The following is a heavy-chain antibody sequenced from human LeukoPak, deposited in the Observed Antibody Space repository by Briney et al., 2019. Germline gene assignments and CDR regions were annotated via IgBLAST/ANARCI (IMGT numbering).Heavy chain of an antibody. CDR3: ARGQYTSSWYDWFDP. Sequence: ASVKVSCKASGYTFTSHAITWVRQAPGQGLEWMGWISVYNGHTNYAQKLQGRVTMTTDTSTNTAYMELRSLRSDDTAVYYCARGQYTSSWYDWFDPWGQGTPVTVSS. CDR2: ISVYNGHT. D-gene: IGHD6-13*01. CDR1: GYTFTSHA. J-gene: IGHJ5*02. V-gene: IGHV1-18*01.